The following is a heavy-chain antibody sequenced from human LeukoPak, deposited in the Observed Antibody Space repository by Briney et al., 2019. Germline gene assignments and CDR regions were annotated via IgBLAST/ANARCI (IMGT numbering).Heavy chain of an antibody. V-gene: IGHV3-23*01. CDR3: ATFTWLVRGIPDFDY. D-gene: IGHD6-19*01. CDR1: GFTISSYA. CDR2: ISGSGGST. Sequence: GGSLSLSCAAYGFTISSYAMSWLRQAPGKGLEWVSAISGSGGSTYYADSVKGRFTISRDNSKNTLYLQMNRLRAEDMCACYGATFTWLVRGIPDFDYWGQGTLVTVSS. J-gene: IGHJ4*02.